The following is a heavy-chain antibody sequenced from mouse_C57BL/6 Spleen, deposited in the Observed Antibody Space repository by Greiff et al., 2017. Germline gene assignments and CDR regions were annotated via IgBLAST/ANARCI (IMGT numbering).Heavy chain of an antibody. Sequence: VQLQQSGAELVRPGTSVKLSCKASGYTFTSYWMHWVKQRPGQGLEWIGVIDPSDSYTNYNQKFKGKATLTVDTSSSTAYMQLSSLTSEDSAVYYCARDYYGSFFDYWGQGTTLTVSS. CDR1: GYTFTSYW. CDR2: IDPSDSYT. J-gene: IGHJ2*01. D-gene: IGHD1-1*01. CDR3: ARDYYGSFFDY. V-gene: IGHV1-59*01.